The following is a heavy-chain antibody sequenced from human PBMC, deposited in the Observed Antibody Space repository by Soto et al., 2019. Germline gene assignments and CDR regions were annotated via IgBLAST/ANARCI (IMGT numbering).Heavy chain of an antibody. J-gene: IGHJ6*02. CDR1: GYTFSSFY. CDR2: INPSGGDT. Sequence: QVQLVQSGAEVKKPGASVKLSCKASGYTFSSFYMHWVRQAPGRGLEWMGIINPSGGDTGYGKKFQGRVTMTRDPSKGQGYIEGSSLKPDDTAVYYCARGLNDYSTSSGRRSGQTGYPYGMDVWGQGTTVTVS. D-gene: IGHD4-4*01. V-gene: IGHV1-46*01. CDR3: ARGLNDYSTSSGRRSGQTGYPYGMDV.